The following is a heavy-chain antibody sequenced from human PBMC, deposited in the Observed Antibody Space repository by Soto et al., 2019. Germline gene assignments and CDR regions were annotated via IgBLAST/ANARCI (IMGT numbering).Heavy chain of an antibody. V-gene: IGHV4-59*01. J-gene: IGHJ4*02. D-gene: IGHD2-21*02. Sequence: SETLSLTCTVSGGSISSYFWSWIRQPPGKGLEWIGYFYYSGSTNYNPSLKSRVTISVDTSKNQFSLKLSSVTAADTAVYYCARGGYCGGDCSFPDYWGQRTLVPVSS. CDR2: FYYSGST. CDR1: GGSISSYF. CDR3: ARGGYCGGDCSFPDY.